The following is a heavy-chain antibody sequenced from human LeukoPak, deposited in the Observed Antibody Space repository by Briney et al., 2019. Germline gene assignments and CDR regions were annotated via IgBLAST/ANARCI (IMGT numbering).Heavy chain of an antibody. D-gene: IGHD5-18*01. Sequence: GGSLRLSCAASGFTVNSKYMSWVRQAPGTGLEWVSVVYSGGQTYYADSVKGRFTISRDNSKNTLYLQMNSLRAEDTAVYYCAKGSPGGYSYGPYYYMDVWGKGTTVTVSS. CDR2: VYSGGQT. J-gene: IGHJ6*03. V-gene: IGHV3-53*01. CDR3: AKGSPGGYSYGPYYYMDV. CDR1: GFTVNSKY.